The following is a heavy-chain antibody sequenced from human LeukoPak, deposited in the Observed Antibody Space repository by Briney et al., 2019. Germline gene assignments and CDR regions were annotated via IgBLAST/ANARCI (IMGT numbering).Heavy chain of an antibody. Sequence: GGSLRLSCAASGFTFSSYGMHWVRQAPGKGLEWVAFIRYDGSNKYYADSVKGRFTISRDNSKNTLYLQMNSLRAEDTAVYYCAKVPIVVVPAAHYFDYWGQGTLVTVSS. D-gene: IGHD2-2*01. CDR3: AKVPIVVVPAAHYFDY. CDR2: IRYDGSNK. CDR1: GFTFSSYG. J-gene: IGHJ4*02. V-gene: IGHV3-30*02.